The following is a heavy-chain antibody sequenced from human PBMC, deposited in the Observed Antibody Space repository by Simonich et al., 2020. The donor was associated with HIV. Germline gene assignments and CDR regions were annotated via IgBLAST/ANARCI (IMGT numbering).Heavy chain of an antibody. CDR3: ARLTAGGLGEYFQH. CDR2: NNHRGSN. Sequence: QVQLQQWGAGLLKPSETLSLTCAVYGGSFSGYSWSWIRKPPGKGLEWMGENNHRGSNNYNPSLKSRVTSSVDTSKNQVSLKLISVTAADTAVYYCARLTAGGLGEYFQHWGQGTLVTVSS. CDR1: GGSFSGYS. V-gene: IGHV4-34*01. D-gene: IGHD6-13*01. J-gene: IGHJ1*01.